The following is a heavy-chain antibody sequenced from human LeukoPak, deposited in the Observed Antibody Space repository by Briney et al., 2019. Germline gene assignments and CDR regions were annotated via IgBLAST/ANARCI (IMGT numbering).Heavy chain of an antibody. V-gene: IGHV4-39*07. Sequence: SETLSLTCTVSGASISSGSYYWSWIRQPAGKGLEWIGNIYQTGSTYYNPSLKSRVTISLDTSKNQFSLKLSSVTAADTAVYYCARTWTPGGDAFDIWGQGTMVIVSS. D-gene: IGHD3/OR15-3a*01. CDR1: GASISSGSYY. J-gene: IGHJ3*02. CDR2: IYQTGST. CDR3: ARTWTPGGDAFDI.